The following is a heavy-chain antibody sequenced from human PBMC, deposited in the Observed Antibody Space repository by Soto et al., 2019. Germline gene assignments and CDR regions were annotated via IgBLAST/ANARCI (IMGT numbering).Heavy chain of an antibody. J-gene: IGHJ6*02. CDR2: INHSGST. CDR1: GGSFSGYY. Sequence: SETLSLTCAVYGGSFSGYYCSWIRQPPGKGLEWIGEINHSGSTNYNPSLKSRVTISVDTSKNQFSLKLSSVTAADTAVYYCARGIGAAAGTPIYYYYGMDVWGQGTTVTVSS. CDR3: ARGIGAAAGTPIYYYYGMDV. V-gene: IGHV4-34*01. D-gene: IGHD6-13*01.